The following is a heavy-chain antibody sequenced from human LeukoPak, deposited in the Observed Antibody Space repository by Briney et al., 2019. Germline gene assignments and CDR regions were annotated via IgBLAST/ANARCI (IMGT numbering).Heavy chain of an antibody. CDR2: IYTSGST. D-gene: IGHD6-19*01. Sequence: PSGTLSLTCTVSGGSISSYYWSWLRQPAGKGLEWIGRIYTSGSTNYNPSLKSRVTMSVDTSKNQFSLKLSSVTAADTAVYYCARDIGYSSGRGHFDYWGQGTLVTVSS. CDR1: GGSISSYY. J-gene: IGHJ4*02. CDR3: ARDIGYSSGRGHFDY. V-gene: IGHV4-4*07.